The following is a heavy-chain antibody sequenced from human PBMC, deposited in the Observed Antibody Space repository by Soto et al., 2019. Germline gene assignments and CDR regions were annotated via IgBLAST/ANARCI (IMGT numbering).Heavy chain of an antibody. CDR1: GGSISSSSYY. V-gene: IGHV4-39*01. CDR2: IYYSGST. D-gene: IGHD2-15*01. Sequence: QLQLQESGPGLVKPSETLSLTCTVSGGSISSSSYYWGWIRQPPGKGLEWIGSIYYSGSTYYNPSLKSRVTISVDTSKNQFSLKLSSVTAADTAVYYCARHPWRLGYCSGGSCYEAYFDYWGQGTLVTVSS. CDR3: ARHPWRLGYCSGGSCYEAYFDY. J-gene: IGHJ4*02.